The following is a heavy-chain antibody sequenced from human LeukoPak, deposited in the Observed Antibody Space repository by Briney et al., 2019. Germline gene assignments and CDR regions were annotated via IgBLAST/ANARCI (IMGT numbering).Heavy chain of an antibody. Sequence: PSETLSLTCTVSGGSISSSSYYWGWIRQPPGKGLEWIGSIYYSGSTYYNPSLKSRVTISVDTSKNQFSLKLSSVTAADTAVYYCARGGGDNFQHWGQGTLVTVSS. CDR3: ARGGGDNFQH. CDR2: IYYSGST. J-gene: IGHJ1*01. D-gene: IGHD2-21*01. CDR1: GGSISSSSYY. V-gene: IGHV4-39*07.